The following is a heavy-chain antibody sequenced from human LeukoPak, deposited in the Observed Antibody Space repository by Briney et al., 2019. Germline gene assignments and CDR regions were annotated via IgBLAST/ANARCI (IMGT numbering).Heavy chain of an antibody. V-gene: IGHV3-7*03. J-gene: IGHJ4*02. CDR3: ARVGQIGASATFYDS. Sequence: GGSLRLSCTASGFIFSNYWMNWVRQAPGKGLEWVANIKQDGNEKNYVDSVMGRFTISRDNAKNSLYLQMNSLRAEDTAVYYCARVGQIGASATFYDSWGQGTLVTVSS. D-gene: IGHD2/OR15-2a*01. CDR1: GFIFSNYW. CDR2: IKQDGNEK.